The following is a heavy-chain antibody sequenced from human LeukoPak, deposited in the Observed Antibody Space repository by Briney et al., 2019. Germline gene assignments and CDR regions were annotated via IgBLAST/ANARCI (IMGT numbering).Heavy chain of an antibody. CDR3: AWHREGYWFDP. J-gene: IGHJ5*02. V-gene: IGHV4-59*08. D-gene: IGHD5-24*01. CDR2: IYYSGST. Sequence: SETLSLTCTVSGGSISSYYWSWIRQPPGKGLEWIGYIYYSGSTNYNPSLKSRVTISVDTSKNQSSLKLSSVTAADTAVYYCAWHREGYWFDPWGQGTLVTVSS. CDR1: GGSISSYY.